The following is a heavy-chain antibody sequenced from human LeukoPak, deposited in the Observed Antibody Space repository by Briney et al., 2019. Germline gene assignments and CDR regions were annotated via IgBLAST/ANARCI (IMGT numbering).Heavy chain of an antibody. V-gene: IGHV4-61*02. CDR3: ATYYYDSSDYQDY. CDR1: GGSISSSGYY. J-gene: IGHJ4*02. CDR2: IYTSGST. D-gene: IGHD3-22*01. Sequence: SQTLSLTCTVSGGSISSSGYYWSWIRQPAGKGLEWIGRIYTSGSTNYNPSLKSRLTISVDTSKNPFSLKLSSVTAADTAIYYCATYYYDSSDYQDYWGQGTLVTVSS.